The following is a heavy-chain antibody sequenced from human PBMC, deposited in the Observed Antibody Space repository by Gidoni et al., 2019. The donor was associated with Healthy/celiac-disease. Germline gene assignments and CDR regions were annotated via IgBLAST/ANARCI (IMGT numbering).Heavy chain of an antibody. CDR2: IIPIFGTA. Sequence: QVQLVQSGAEAKTPGSSVKVSCKASGGNFSSYAISWVRQAPGQGLEWMGGIIPIFGTANYAQKFQGRVTITADESTSTAYMELSSLRSEDTAVYYCARVGRELSGYYGMDVWGQGTTVTVSS. J-gene: IGHJ6*02. CDR1: GGNFSSYA. V-gene: IGHV1-69*01. D-gene: IGHD1-26*01. CDR3: ARVGRELSGYYGMDV.